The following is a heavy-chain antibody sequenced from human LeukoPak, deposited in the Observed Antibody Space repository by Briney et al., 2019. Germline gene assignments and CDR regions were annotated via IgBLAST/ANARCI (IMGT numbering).Heavy chain of an antibody. Sequence: KPSETLSLTCTVSGGSISSGGYYWSWIRQPPGKGLEWIGYIYHSGSTYYNPSLKSRVTISVDRSKNQFSLKLSSVTAADTAVYYCARSDIVVVPAAIRDAFDIWGQGTMVTVSS. D-gene: IGHD2-2*02. J-gene: IGHJ3*02. CDR2: IYHSGST. CDR3: ARSDIVVVPAAIRDAFDI. CDR1: GGSISSGGYY. V-gene: IGHV4-30-2*01.